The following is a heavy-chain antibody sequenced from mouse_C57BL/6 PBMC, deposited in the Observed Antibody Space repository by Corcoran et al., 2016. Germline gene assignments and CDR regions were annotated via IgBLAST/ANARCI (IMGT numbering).Heavy chain of an antibody. D-gene: IGHD2-2*01. Sequence: QVQLQQSGAELVRPGASVTLSCKASGYTFTDYEMHWVKQTPVHGLEWIGAIDPETGGTAYNQKFKGKAILTADKSSSTAYMELRSPTSEDSAVYYCTRGYPLAYWGQGTLVTVSA. CDR1: GYTFTDYE. V-gene: IGHV1-15*01. J-gene: IGHJ3*01. CDR3: TRGYPLAY. CDR2: IDPETGGT.